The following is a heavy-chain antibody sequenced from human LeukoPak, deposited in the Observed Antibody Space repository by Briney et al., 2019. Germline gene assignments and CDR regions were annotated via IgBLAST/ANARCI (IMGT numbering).Heavy chain of an antibody. CDR3: ARSTNYGDGWFGP. CDR1: GGSFSTYT. J-gene: IGHJ5*02. D-gene: IGHD4/OR15-4a*01. V-gene: IGHV1-69*16. CDR2: ILPGLPTP. Sequence: ASVKVSCKYSGGSFSTYTISWVRQAPGQRPEWMGGILPGLPTPNYAQKFQGRVTISADEYTRTAYMELNSLRSDDTAMYYCARSTNYGDGWFGPWGQGTLVTVSS.